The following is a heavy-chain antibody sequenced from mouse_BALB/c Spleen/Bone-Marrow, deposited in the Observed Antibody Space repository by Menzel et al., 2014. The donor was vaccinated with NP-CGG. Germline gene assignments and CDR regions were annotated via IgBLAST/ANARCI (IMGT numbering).Heavy chain of an antibody. D-gene: IGHD2-1*01. CDR2: INPGSSTI. J-gene: IGHJ4*01. V-gene: IGHV4-2*02. Sequence: DVKLQESGGGLVQPGGSLNLSCAASGFDFSRYWMSWARQAPGKGQEWIGEINPGSSTINYTPSLKDKFIISGDNAKNTLYLQMSKVRSEDTALYYCARLNGNYDAMDYWGQGTSVTVSS. CDR1: GFDFSRYW. CDR3: ARLNGNYDAMDY.